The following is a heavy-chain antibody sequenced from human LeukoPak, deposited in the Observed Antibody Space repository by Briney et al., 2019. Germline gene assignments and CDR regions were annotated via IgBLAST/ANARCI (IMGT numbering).Heavy chain of an antibody. CDR1: GFTFSGSA. CDR2: IRSKANSYAT. D-gene: IGHD6-13*01. CDR3: TRPHHRGAAAGTLSYYYYYMDV. Sequence: GGSLRLSCAASGFTFSGSAMHWVRQASGKGLEWVGRIRSKANSYATAYAAPVKGRFTISRDDSKNTAYLQMNSLKTEDTAVYYCTRPHHRGAAAGTLSYYYYYMDVWGKGTTVTVSS. V-gene: IGHV3-73*01. J-gene: IGHJ6*03.